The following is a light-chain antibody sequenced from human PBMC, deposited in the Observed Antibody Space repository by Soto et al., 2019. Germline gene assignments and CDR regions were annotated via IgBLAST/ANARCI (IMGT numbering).Light chain of an antibody. CDR1: QSVSTY. J-gene: IGKJ3*01. CDR3: QQRNIWPPLFT. CDR2: EAS. V-gene: IGKV3-11*01. Sequence: EIVLTQSPATLSLSPGERATLSCRASQSVSTYLAWYQQKPGHAPRLLIYEASNRATGIPARFSGSGSGTGFTLTISSLEPEDFAVYYCQQRNIWPPLFTFGPGTKVDVK.